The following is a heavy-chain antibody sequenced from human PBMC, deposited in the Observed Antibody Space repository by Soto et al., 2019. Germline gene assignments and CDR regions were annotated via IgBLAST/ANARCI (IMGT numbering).Heavy chain of an antibody. V-gene: IGHV2-70*11. CDR1: GFSLSTSGMC. CDR3: ARSWIAYGPGFSHPENYYYYMDV. Sequence: ASGPTLVNPTQTLTLTCTFSGFSLSTSGMCVSWIRQPPGKALEWLARIDWDDDKYYSTSLKTRLTISKDTSKNQVVLTMTNMDPVDTATYYCARSWIAYGPGFSHPENYYYYMDVWGKGTTVTVSS. D-gene: IGHD4-17*01. CDR2: IDWDDDK. J-gene: IGHJ6*03.